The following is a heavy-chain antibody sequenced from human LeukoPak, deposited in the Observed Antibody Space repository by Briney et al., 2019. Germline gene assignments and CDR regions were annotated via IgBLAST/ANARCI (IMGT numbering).Heavy chain of an antibody. Sequence: ASVKLSCKASGYTFTNFGISWVRQAPGQRLEWMGWISAYNGNTNYAQILPGRVTMTTDTSTSTAYMELRNLRSDDTAVYYCARDWTVWRSFDIWGQGTMVTVSS. V-gene: IGHV1-18*01. D-gene: IGHD2-21*01. CDR2: ISAYNGNT. CDR1: GYTFTNFG. J-gene: IGHJ3*02. CDR3: ARDWTVWRSFDI.